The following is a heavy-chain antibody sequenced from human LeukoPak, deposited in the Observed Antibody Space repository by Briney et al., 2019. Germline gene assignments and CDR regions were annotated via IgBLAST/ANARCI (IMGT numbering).Heavy chain of an antibody. CDR3: AREDPRTKVPEGMDV. Sequence: SETLSLTCTVSRGSFSHYYWSWIRQPPGKGLEWIGYIYYSGTTNYNPSLKSRVTISVDTSKTQFSLKLNSVTAADTAVYYCAREDPRTKVPEGMDVWGQGTTVTVSS. CDR1: RGSFSHYY. D-gene: IGHD4/OR15-4a*01. J-gene: IGHJ6*02. CDR2: IYYSGTT. V-gene: IGHV4-59*01.